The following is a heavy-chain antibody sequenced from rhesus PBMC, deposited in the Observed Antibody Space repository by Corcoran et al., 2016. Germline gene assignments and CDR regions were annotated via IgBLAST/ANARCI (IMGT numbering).Heavy chain of an antibody. CDR2: IYGNSGRT. CDR1: GASITNNY. J-gene: IGHJ5-2*02. V-gene: IGHV4-147*01. CDR3: ARMLAATKNSLDV. Sequence: QVQLQESGPGLVKPSETLALTCAVSGASITNNYWTWVRLAPGQGLEWIGYIYGNSGRTSYNPSLESRVTFFTDTSKSQFSLNLNSVTAADTAIYYCARMLAATKNSLDVCGRGVLVTVSS. D-gene: IGHD1-20*01.